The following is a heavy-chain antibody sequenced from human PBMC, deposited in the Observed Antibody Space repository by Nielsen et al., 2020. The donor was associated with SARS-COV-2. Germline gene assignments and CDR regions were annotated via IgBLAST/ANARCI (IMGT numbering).Heavy chain of an antibody. Sequence: GESLKISCKGSGYSFTSYWISWVRQMPGTSLEWMGRIDPSDSYTNYSPSFQGHVTISADKSISTAYLQWSSLKASDTAMYYCARLGGDYYGSGTSYSYYYYGMDVWGQGTTVTVSS. CDR3: ARLGGDYYGSGTSYSYYYYGMDV. D-gene: IGHD3-10*01. CDR1: GYSFTSYW. CDR2: IDPSDSYT. V-gene: IGHV5-10-1*01. J-gene: IGHJ6*02.